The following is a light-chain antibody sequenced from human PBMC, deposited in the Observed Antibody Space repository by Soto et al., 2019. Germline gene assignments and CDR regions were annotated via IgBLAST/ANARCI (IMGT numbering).Light chain of an antibody. J-gene: IGKJ4*01. CDR3: QQYKNWSPVP. CDR2: GAS. CDR1: QSVSTNY. V-gene: IGKV3-20*01. Sequence: EIVLTQSPGTLSLSPRERATLSCRASQSVSTNYLAWYQQKPGQAPRLLIYGASNRATGIPDRFSGSGSGTDFTLTISRLEPEDFAVYYCQQYKNWSPVPFGGGTKVDIK.